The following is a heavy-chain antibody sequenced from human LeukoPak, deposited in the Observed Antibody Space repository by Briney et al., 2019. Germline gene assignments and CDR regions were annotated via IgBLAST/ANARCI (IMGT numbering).Heavy chain of an antibody. CDR1: GYTFTSYY. CDR3: ARELYDSSGYYYVGTDNFDY. D-gene: IGHD3-22*01. Sequence: GASVKVSCKASGYTFTSYYMHWVRQAPGQGLEWMGIINPSGGSTSYAQKFQGRVTMTRDTSTSTVYMELSSLRSEDTAVYYCARELYDSSGYYYVGTDNFDYWGQGTLVTVSS. J-gene: IGHJ4*02. CDR2: INPSGGST. V-gene: IGHV1-46*01.